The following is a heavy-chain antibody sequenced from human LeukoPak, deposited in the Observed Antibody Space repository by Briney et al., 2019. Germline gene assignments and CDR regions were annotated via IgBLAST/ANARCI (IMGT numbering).Heavy chain of an antibody. CDR3: AKDQRYYGSGSYPTFDY. CDR2: ISGSGGST. V-gene: IGHV3-23*01. Sequence: GGSLRLSCAASGFTFSSYAMSWVRQAPGKGLEWVSAISGSGGSTYYADSVKGRSTISRDNSKNTLYLQMNSLRAEDTAVYYCAKDQRYYGSGSYPTFDYWGQGTLVTVSS. CDR1: GFTFSSYA. J-gene: IGHJ4*02. D-gene: IGHD3-10*01.